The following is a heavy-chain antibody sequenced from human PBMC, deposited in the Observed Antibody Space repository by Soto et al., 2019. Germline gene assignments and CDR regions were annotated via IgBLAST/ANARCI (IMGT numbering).Heavy chain of an antibody. CDR3: ARSIVVVTALDY. J-gene: IGHJ4*02. D-gene: IGHD2-21*02. CDR1: GYTFTSYA. V-gene: IGHV1-3*05. Sequence: QVQLVQSGAEEKKPGASVKVSCKASGYTFTSYAMHWVRQAAGQRLEWMGWINAGNGNTKYSQKFQGRVTITRDTSASTAYMELSSLRSEDTAVYYCARSIVVVTALDYSGQGTLVTVSS. CDR2: INAGNGNT.